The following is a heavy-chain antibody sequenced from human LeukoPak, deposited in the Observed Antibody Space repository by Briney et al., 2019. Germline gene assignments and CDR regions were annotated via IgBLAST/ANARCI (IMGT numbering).Heavy chain of an antibody. V-gene: IGHV4-59*01. D-gene: IGHD1-26*01. CDR2: IYYSGSS. Sequence: SETLSLTCTVSGGSISSYYWSWIRQCPGKGLDWIGYIYYSGSSNYNPSLKSRVTISVDTSKNQFSLKLSSVTAADTAVYYCARAGVGATDFDYWGQGTLVTVSS. CDR3: ARAGVGATDFDY. CDR1: GGSISSYY. J-gene: IGHJ4*02.